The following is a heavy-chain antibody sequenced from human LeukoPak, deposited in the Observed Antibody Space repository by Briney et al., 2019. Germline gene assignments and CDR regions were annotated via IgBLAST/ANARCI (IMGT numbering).Heavy chain of an antibody. D-gene: IGHD3-10*01. Sequence: QAGWSLRLSCAASGFTFSNFGMHWVRQAPGKGLEWVAFIRYDGSNKYYADSVKGRFTISRDNSKNTLYLQMNSLRAEDTAVYYCAKDEEWFGELSHFDYWGQGTLVTVSS. J-gene: IGHJ4*02. V-gene: IGHV3-30*02. CDR3: AKDEEWFGELSHFDY. CDR2: IRYDGSNK. CDR1: GFTFSNFG.